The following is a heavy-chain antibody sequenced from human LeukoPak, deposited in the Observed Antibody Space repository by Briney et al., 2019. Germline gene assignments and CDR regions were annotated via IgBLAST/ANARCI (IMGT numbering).Heavy chain of an antibody. D-gene: IGHD1-7*01. Sequence: NSGGSLRLSCAASGFTFSSYSMNWVRQAPGKGLEWVSSISSSSTYIYYADSVKGRFTISRDNAKNSLYLQMNSLRAEDTAVYYCARSSGTLHIDYWGQGTLVTVSS. CDR1: GFTFSSYS. CDR2: ISSSSTYI. J-gene: IGHJ4*02. CDR3: ARSSGTLHIDY. V-gene: IGHV3-21*01.